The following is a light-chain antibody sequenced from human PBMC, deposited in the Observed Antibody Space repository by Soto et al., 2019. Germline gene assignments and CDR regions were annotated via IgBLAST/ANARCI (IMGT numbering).Light chain of an antibody. Sequence: DIPMTQSPSSLSVSVGDRVTITYRASQSISNFLHWYQQAPGKAPKLLIYASSNLQSGVPSRFSGSGSGTDFSLTISSLQPEDFATYYCQQSYSTPYTFGQGTKLEIK. CDR3: QQSYSTPYT. J-gene: IGKJ2*01. CDR1: QSISNF. V-gene: IGKV1-39*01. CDR2: ASS.